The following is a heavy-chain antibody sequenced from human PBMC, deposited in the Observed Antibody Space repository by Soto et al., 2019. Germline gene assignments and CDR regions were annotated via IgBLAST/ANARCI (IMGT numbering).Heavy chain of an antibody. Sequence: SETLSLTCTVSGGSISSSSYYWGWIRQPPGKGLEWIGSIFYSGSTYYNQSLKSQVTISVDTSKKQFSLKLTSVTAADTAVYYCRRSSRYSTDVWGQGTTVTVSS. J-gene: IGHJ6*02. CDR1: GGSISSSSYY. D-gene: IGHD6-13*01. CDR3: RRSSRYSTDV. CDR2: IFYSGST. V-gene: IGHV4-39*01.